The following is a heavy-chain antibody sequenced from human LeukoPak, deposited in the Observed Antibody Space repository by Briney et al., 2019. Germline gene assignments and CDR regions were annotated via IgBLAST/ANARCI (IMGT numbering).Heavy chain of an antibody. Sequence: GGSLRLSCAASGFTFSDYYMSWIRQAPGKGLEWVANIEEDGSQQFYVDSVKGRFTISRDNAKKSLYLQMNSLRVEDTGVYYCASSPIAVALPSYWGQGTLVTVSS. J-gene: IGHJ4*02. V-gene: IGHV3-7*01. CDR2: IEEDGSQQ. D-gene: IGHD6-19*01. CDR1: GFTFSDYY. CDR3: ASSPIAVALPSY.